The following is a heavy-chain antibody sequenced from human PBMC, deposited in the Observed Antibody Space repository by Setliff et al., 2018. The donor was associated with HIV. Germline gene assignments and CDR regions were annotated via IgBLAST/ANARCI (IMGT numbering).Heavy chain of an antibody. V-gene: IGHV4-39*02. CDR2: VHYNGRA. Sequence: PSETLSLTCTVSGDSITNDDYYWGWIRQPPGKGLQWIGIVHYNGRAYYDPSLKSRVSISVDSSQTHFSLRLRSVTASDSAVYYCARYRSKLDWFAPWGQGALVTVSS. J-gene: IGHJ5*02. D-gene: IGHD1-26*01. CDR1: GDSITNDDYY. CDR3: ARYRSKLDWFAP.